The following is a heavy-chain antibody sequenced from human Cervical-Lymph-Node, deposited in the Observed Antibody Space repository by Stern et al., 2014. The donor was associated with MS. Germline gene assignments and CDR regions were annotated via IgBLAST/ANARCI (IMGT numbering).Heavy chain of an antibody. V-gene: IGHV4-59*01. CDR3: ARAGPYDYIWGNFRHRAFYFDS. Sequence: QVQLQESGPGLVKPSATLSLMCSVSSGFIGNNYWSWIRQPPGQGLEWIGHLNYSGSTYYNPSLKSRVTISLDTSKNQLSLRLSSVTAADTAVYYCARAGPYDYIWGNFRHRAFYFDSWGQGALVTVSS. J-gene: IGHJ4*02. D-gene: IGHD3-16*02. CDR2: LNYSGST. CDR1: SGFIGNNY.